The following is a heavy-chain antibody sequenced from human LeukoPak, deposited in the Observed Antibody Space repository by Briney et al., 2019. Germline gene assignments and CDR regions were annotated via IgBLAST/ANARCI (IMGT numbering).Heavy chain of an antibody. CDR1: GRTFSSYA. D-gene: IGHD2-2*01. CDR2: IIPIFGTA. V-gene: IGHV1-69*13. Sequence: SVKVSCKASGRTFSSYAISWVRQAPGQGLEWMGGIIPIFGTANYAQKFQGRVTITADESTSTAYMELSSLRSEDTAVYYCARGGSSYCSSTSCFDYWGQGTLATVSS. CDR3: ARGGSSYCSSTSCFDY. J-gene: IGHJ4*02.